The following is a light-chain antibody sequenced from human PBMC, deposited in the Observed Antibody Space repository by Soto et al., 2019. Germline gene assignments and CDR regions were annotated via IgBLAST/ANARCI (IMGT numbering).Light chain of an antibody. V-gene: IGLV8-61*01. CDR2: STN. Sequence: QAVVTQEPSFSVSPGGTVTLTCGLSSGSVSTSYYPSWYQQTPGQAPRTLIYSTNTRSSGVPGRFSGSILGNKAALTITRAQADDESDYYCVLYMGSGIWVFGGGTKLTVL. CDR3: VLYMGSGIWV. CDR1: SGSVSTSYY. J-gene: IGLJ3*02.